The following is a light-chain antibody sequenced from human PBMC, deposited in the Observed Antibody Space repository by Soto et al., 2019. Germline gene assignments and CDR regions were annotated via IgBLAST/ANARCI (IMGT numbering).Light chain of an antibody. CDR3: EHGRNWPQT. CDR1: QSVSSY. CDR2: DAS. J-gene: IGKJ4*02. V-gene: IGKV3-11*01. Sequence: VFTQSSATGPMWPGERRTRAGWASQSVSSYLAWYQQKPGQAPRLLIYDASNRATGIPARFSGRGSGTDFTIALRILEPEDLAVFYLEHGRNWPQTVGGGTKVDIK.